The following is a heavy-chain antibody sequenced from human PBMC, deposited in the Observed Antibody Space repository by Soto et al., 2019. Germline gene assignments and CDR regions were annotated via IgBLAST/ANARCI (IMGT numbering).Heavy chain of an antibody. CDR2: ISGSYYI. J-gene: IGHJ4*02. CDR3: ARGDVVVLTATSNFDY. D-gene: IGHD2-21*02. Sequence: GGSLRLSCAASGFTFSSYTMKWVRQAPGKGLEWVASISGSYYIKYADSVKGRFTISRDNAKNSLYLQMNSLRAEDTAVYYCARGDVVVLTATSNFDYWGQGTLVTVSS. CDR1: GFTFSSYT. V-gene: IGHV3-21*01.